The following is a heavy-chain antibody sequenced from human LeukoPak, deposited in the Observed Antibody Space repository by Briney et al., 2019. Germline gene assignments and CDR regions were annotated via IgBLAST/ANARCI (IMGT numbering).Heavy chain of an antibody. CDR3: ARHGGYDYVWGSRGYDY. Sequence: GESLKISCKGSGYSFTSYWIGRVRQMPGKGLEWMGIIYPGDSDTRYSPSFQGQVTISADKSISTAYLQWSSLKASDTAMYYCARHGGYDYVWGSRGYDYWGQGTLVTVSS. V-gene: IGHV5-51*01. J-gene: IGHJ4*02. CDR2: IYPGDSDT. D-gene: IGHD3-16*01. CDR1: GYSFTSYW.